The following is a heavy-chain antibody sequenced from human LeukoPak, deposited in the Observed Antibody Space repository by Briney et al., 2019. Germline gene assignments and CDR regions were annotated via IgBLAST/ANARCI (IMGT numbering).Heavy chain of an antibody. J-gene: IGHJ4*02. D-gene: IGHD1-1*01. CDR1: GFTFDDHA. V-gene: IGHV3-43D*04. Sequence: PGGSLRLSCAASGFTFDDHAMHWVRQTPGKGLECVSLISWDGGTTSYADSVKGRFTIYRDNTKNSLYLQMNSLSPDDIALYYCVKDKGYLVATGIFDYWGQGRLVTVSS. CDR2: ISWDGGTT. CDR3: VKDKGYLVATGIFDY.